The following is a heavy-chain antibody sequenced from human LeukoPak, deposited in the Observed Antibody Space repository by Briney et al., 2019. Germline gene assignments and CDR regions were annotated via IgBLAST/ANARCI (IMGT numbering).Heavy chain of an antibody. CDR3: ARVGDLDAFDI. CDR2: ISGSGGST. J-gene: IGHJ3*02. V-gene: IGHV3-23*01. CDR1: GFTVSSNY. D-gene: IGHD3-16*01. Sequence: GGSLRLSCAASGFTVSSNYMSWVRQPPGKGLEWVSAISGSGGSTYYADSVKGRFTISRDNSKNTLYLQMGSLRAEDMAVYYCARVGDLDAFDIWGQGTMVTVSS.